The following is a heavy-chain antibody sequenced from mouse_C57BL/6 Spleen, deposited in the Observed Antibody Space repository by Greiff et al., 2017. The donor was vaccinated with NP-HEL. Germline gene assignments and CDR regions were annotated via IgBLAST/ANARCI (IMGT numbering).Heavy chain of an antibody. CDR1: GYTFTSYG. CDR2: IYPRSGST. CDR3: AGGWSYGYFDV. Sequence: VQLQQSGAELARPGASVKLSCKASGYTFTSYGISWVKQRTGQGLEWIGEIYPRSGSTYYNEKFKGKATLTADKSSSTAYMGRRSVAAEDSSVYFCAGGWSYGYFDVWGTGTTVTVSS. V-gene: IGHV1-81*01. J-gene: IGHJ1*03.